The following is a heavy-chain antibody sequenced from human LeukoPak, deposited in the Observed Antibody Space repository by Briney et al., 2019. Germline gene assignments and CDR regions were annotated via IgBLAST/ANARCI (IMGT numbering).Heavy chain of an antibody. Sequence: PGGSLRLSCAASGFTFSSYAMNWVRQAPGKGLEWVSEISGNGVGTYYADSVKGRFTISRDNSKNTVYLQMSSLRDEDTAVYYCAKDYSGSYYGTGFDYWGQGTLVSVSS. CDR1: GFTFSSYA. J-gene: IGHJ4*02. CDR2: ISGNGVGT. CDR3: AKDYSGSYYGTGFDY. D-gene: IGHD1-26*01. V-gene: IGHV3-23*01.